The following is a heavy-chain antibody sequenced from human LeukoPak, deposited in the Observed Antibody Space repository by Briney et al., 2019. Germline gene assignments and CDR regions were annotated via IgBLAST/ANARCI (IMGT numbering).Heavy chain of an antibody. V-gene: IGHV3-30-3*01. CDR1: GFTFSSNA. J-gene: IGHJ6*03. CDR2: ITYDGSNK. D-gene: IGHD3-3*01. Sequence: GGSLRLSCAASGFTFSSNAMHWVRQAPGKGLEWVAVITYDGSNKYYADSVKGRFTISRDNSKNTLYLQMNSLRAEDTAVYYCARDCPVSRTIFGVVSAGDYYYYMDVWGKGTTVTVSS. CDR3: ARDCPVSRTIFGVVSAGDYYYYMDV.